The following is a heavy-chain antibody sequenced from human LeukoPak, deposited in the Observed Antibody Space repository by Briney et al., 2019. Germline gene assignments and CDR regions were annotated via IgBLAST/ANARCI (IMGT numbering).Heavy chain of an antibody. CDR1: GASISKIEDY. D-gene: IGHD3-10*01. Sequence: SETLSLTCTVSGASISKIEDYWGWLRQSPGKGLEWIGTIYHIGSTYYNPSLKSRVTMSVDASKNQFSLKLSSVTAADTAVYYCARLRVDYYGSGSYYTDWGQGTLVTVSS. V-gene: IGHV4-39*07. J-gene: IGHJ4*02. CDR2: IYHIGST. CDR3: ARLRVDYYGSGSYYTD.